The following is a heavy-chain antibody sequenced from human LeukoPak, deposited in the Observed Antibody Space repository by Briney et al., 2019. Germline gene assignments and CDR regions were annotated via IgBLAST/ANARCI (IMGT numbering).Heavy chain of an antibody. Sequence: GGSLRLSCAASGFTFSIYWMSWVRQAPGKGLEWVANIKQDGSEKYYVDPVKGRFTISRDNAKNSLYLQMNSLRAEDTAVYYCARIYYDGSGYRLFDYWGQGILVTVSS. CDR1: GFTFSIYW. CDR2: IKQDGSEK. J-gene: IGHJ4*02. D-gene: IGHD3-22*01. V-gene: IGHV3-7*04. CDR3: ARIYYDGSGYRLFDY.